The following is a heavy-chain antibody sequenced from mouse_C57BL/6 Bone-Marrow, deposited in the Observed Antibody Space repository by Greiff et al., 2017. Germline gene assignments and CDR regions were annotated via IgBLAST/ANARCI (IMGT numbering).Heavy chain of an antibody. CDR3: ARKLRLGYAMDD. CDR2: IHPNSGST. CDR1: GYTFTSYW. D-gene: IGHD3-2*02. V-gene: IGHV1-64*01. Sequence: QVQLQQPGAELVKPGASVKLSCKASGYTFTSYWMHWVKQRPGQGLEWIGMIHPNSGSTNYNEKFKSKATLTVDKSSSTAYMQLSSLTSEDSAVYDCARKLRLGYAMDDWGQGTSVTVSS. J-gene: IGHJ4*01.